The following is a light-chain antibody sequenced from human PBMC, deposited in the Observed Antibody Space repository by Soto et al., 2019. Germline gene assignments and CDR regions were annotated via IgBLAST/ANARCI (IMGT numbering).Light chain of an antibody. J-gene: IGLJ1*01. Sequence: QSALTQPASVSGSPGQSITISCPGTSSDVGGYNYVSWYQQHPGKAPKLMIYDVSNRPSGVSNRFSGSKSGNTASLTISGLQAEDEADYYCSSYTSSSTSFGTGTKVTVL. V-gene: IGLV2-14*01. CDR3: SSYTSSSTS. CDR2: DVS. CDR1: SSDVGGYNY.